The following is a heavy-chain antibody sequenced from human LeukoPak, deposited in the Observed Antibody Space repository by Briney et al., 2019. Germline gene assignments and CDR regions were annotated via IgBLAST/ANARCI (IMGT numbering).Heavy chain of an antibody. J-gene: IGHJ4*02. CDR1: GFTVSSNY. V-gene: IGHV3-53*01. CDR2: IYSGGST. D-gene: IGHD3-9*01. Sequence: GGSLRLSCAASGFTVSSNYMSWVRQAPRKGLEWVSVIYSGGSTYYADSVKGRFTISRDNFKNTLYLQMNSLRAEDTAVYYCARVGYDILTGTFDYWGQGTLVTVSS. CDR3: ARVGYDILTGTFDY.